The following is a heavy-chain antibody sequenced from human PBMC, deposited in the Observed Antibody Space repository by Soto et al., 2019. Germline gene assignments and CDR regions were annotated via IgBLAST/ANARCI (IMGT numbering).Heavy chain of an antibody. Sequence: GGSLRLSCSASGFTFSDYTLHWVRQAPGRGLEFVSAISNNASDTYYADSVRGRFTISRDNSKNSLYLQMSSLTLEDTAVYYCVKEVGPCRDWPYSFVYWGPAPVLTVSS. V-gene: IGHV3-64D*08. J-gene: IGHJ4*02. CDR2: ISNNASDT. D-gene: IGHD2-21*02. CDR1: GFTFSDYT. CDR3: VKEVGPCRDWPYSFVY.